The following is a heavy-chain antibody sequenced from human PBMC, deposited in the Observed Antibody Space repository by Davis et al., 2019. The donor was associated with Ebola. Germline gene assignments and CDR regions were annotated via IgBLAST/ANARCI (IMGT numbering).Heavy chain of an antibody. J-gene: IGHJ4*02. CDR1: GFTFSTYA. Sequence: GGSLRLSCAASGFTFSTYAMNWVRQAPGKGLEWVSYMSHSSNTIYYADSVKGRFTISRDNAKNSLFLEMNSLRVEDTAVYYCARGGAVAATFDYWGQGTLVTVSS. CDR3: ARGGAVAATFDY. D-gene: IGHD6-19*01. V-gene: IGHV3-48*04. CDR2: MSHSSNTI.